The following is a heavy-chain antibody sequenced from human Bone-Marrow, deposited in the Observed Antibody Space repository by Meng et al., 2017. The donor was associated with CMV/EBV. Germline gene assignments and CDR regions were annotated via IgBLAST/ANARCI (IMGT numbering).Heavy chain of an antibody. V-gene: IGHV3-7*01. CDR2: GNEK. D-gene: IGHD3-22*01. CDR3: ARDLDSYDSSAYYET. Sequence: GNEKYYVDSVKGRFTISRDNAKNSLYLQMNSLRAEDTAVYYCARDLDSYDSSAYYETWGQGTLVTVSS. J-gene: IGHJ5*02.